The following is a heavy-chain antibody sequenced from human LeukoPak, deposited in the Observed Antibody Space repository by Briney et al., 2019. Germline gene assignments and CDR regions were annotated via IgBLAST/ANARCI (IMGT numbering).Heavy chain of an antibody. J-gene: IGHJ6*03. V-gene: IGHV4-34*01. CDR2: INHSGST. Sequence: SETLSLTCAVYGGSFSGYYWSWIRQPPGKGLEWIGEINHSGSTNYNPSLKSRVTISVDTSKNQFSLKLSSVTAADTAVYYCARIVPAARSGGNYYYYYYMDVWGKGTTVTVSS. CDR1: GGSFSGYY. CDR3: ARIVPAARSGGNYYYYYYMDV. D-gene: IGHD2-2*01.